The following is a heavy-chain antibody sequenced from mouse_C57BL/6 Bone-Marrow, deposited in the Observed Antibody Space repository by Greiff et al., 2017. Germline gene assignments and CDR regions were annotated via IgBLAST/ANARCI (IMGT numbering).Heavy chain of an antibody. V-gene: IGHV2-2*01. D-gene: IGHD2-3*01. CDR3: ARPMTLSY. Sequence: VKLMESGPGLVQPSQSLSITCTVSGFSLTSNGVHWVRQSPGKGLEWLGVIWSGGSTDYNAAFISRLSISKDNSKSQVFFKMNSLQADDTAIYYCARPMTLSYWGQGTLVTVSA. J-gene: IGHJ3*01. CDR1: GFSLTSNG. CDR2: IWSGGST.